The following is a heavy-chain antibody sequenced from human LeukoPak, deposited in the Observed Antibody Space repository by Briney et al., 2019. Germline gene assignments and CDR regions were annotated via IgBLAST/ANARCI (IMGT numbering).Heavy chain of an antibody. D-gene: IGHD3-10*01. Sequence: PSETLSLICAVYGGSFSGYYWSWIRQPPGKGLEWIGEINHSGSTSYNPSLKSRVTISVDTSKNQFSLKLSSVTAADTAVYYCARGSRLVRGVHNWFDPWGQGTLVTVSS. CDR2: INHSGST. V-gene: IGHV4-34*01. CDR1: GGSFSGYY. CDR3: ARGSRLVRGVHNWFDP. J-gene: IGHJ5*02.